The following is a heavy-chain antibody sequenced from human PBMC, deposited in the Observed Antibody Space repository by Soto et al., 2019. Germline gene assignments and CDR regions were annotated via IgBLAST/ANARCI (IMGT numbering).Heavy chain of an antibody. J-gene: IGHJ5*02. D-gene: IGHD3-22*01. CDR2: INRSGSP. V-gene: IGHV4-34*01. CDR1: GGSISGYS. CDR3: ARYPLYYYDSSGRVVSPILDP. Sequence: PSETLSLTCDASGGSISGYSWTWIRQPPGKGLEWVGEINRSGSPTYSPSLNSRVTISIDASKNQFSLKLSSVTAADTAIYYCARYPLYYYDSSGRVVSPILDPWGQGTLVTVSS.